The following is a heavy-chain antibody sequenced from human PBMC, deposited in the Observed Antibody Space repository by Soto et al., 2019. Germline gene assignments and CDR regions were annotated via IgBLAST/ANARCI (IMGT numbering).Heavy chain of an antibody. D-gene: IGHD3-10*01. J-gene: IGHJ4*02. V-gene: IGHV3-23*01. CDR3: ARSYGSGSYYQYYFNY. CDR2: ISGSGDST. Sequence: PGESVKISCAASGFTFNRYGMSWVRQAPGKGLEWVSAISGSGDSTYYADSVKGRFTISRDNSKNTLYLRMDSLRAEDTAVYFCARSYGSGSYYQYYFNYWGQGTLVTVSS. CDR1: GFTFNRYG.